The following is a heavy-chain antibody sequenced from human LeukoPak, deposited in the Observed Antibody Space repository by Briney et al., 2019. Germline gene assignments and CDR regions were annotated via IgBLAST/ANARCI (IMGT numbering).Heavy chain of an antibody. J-gene: IGHJ4*02. V-gene: IGHV3-33*06. CDR2: IWYDGSNK. CDR1: GFTFSSYG. CDR3: AKVEGVGVLDY. D-gene: IGHD3-16*01. Sequence: GGSLRLSCAASGFTFSSYGMHWVRQAPGKGLEWVAVIWYDGSNKYYADSVKGRFTISRGNSKNTLYLQMNSLRDEDTAVYYCAKVEGVGVLDYWGQGTLVTVSS.